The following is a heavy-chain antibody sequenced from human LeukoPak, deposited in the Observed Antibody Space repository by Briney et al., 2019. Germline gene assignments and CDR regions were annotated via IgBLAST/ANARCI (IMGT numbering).Heavy chain of an antibody. CDR1: GGSISGYY. Sequence: PSETLSLTCTVSGGSISGYYWSWIRQPLGKGLEWIGYIYYSGSTNYNPSLKSRVTISVDTSKNQFSLKLSSVTAADTAVYYCARGREWEPKVFDYWGQGTLVTVSS. D-gene: IGHD1-26*01. CDR2: IYYSGST. V-gene: IGHV4-59*01. CDR3: ARGREWEPKVFDY. J-gene: IGHJ4*02.